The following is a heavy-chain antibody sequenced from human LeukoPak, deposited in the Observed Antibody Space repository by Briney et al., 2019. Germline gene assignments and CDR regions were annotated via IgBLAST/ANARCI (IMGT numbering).Heavy chain of an antibody. CDR2: IYYSVST. J-gene: IGHJ5*02. CDR3: ARQIVVVPAALYWFDP. Sequence: SETLSLTRTVSGGSISSYYWNWIRQPPGKGLEWIGYIYYSVSTNYNPSLMSRVTISVDTSKNQFSLKLSSVTAADTAVYYCARQIVVVPAALYWFDPWGQGTLVTVSS. V-gene: IGHV4-59*08. D-gene: IGHD2-15*01. CDR1: GGSISSYY.